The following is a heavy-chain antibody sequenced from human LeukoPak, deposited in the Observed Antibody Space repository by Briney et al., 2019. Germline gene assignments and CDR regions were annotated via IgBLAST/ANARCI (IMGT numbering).Heavy chain of an antibody. V-gene: IGHV3-7*01. CDR1: GFTFTSYW. CDR2: IKQDGSEK. D-gene: IGHD6-13*01. CDR3: ARPRDSSSWIVWGY. J-gene: IGHJ4*02. Sequence: PGGSLRLSCAASGFTFTSYWMSWVRQAPGKGLEWVANIKQDGSEKYYVDSVKGRFTISRDNAKNSLYLQMNSLRAEDTAVYYCARPRDSSSWIVWGYWGQGTLVTVSS.